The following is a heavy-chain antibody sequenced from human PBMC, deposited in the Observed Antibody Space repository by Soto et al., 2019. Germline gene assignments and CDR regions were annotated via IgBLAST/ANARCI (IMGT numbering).Heavy chain of an antibody. V-gene: IGHV4-34*01. D-gene: IGHD3-16*02. CDR1: GGSFSGYY. Sequence: SETLSLTCAVYGGSFSGYYWSWIRQPPGKGLEWIGEINHSGSTNYNPSLKSRVTISVDTSKNQFSLKLSSVTAADTAVSYCARGKLSHYVSGSYRYHFDYWGQGTVVTVSS. J-gene: IGHJ4*02. CDR2: INHSGST. CDR3: ARGKLSHYVSGSYRYHFDY.